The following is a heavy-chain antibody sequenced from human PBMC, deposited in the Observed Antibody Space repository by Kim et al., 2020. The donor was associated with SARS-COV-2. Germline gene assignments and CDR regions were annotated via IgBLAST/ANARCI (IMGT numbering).Heavy chain of an antibody. CDR2: IYYSGST. D-gene: IGHD3-22*01. CDR3: ASLDYDSSGSNWFDP. V-gene: IGHV4-59*01. J-gene: IGHJ5*02. CDR1: GGSISSYY. Sequence: SETLSLTCTVSGGSISSYYWSWIRQPPGKGLEWIGYIYYSGSTNYNPSLKSRVTISVDTSKNQFSLKLSSVTAADTAVYYCASLDYDSSGSNWFDPWGQGTLVTVSS.